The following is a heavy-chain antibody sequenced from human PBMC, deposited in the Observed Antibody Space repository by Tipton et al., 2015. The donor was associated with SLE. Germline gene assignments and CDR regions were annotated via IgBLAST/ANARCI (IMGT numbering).Heavy chain of an antibody. Sequence: LRLSCTVSGGSISSSSYYWGWIRQPPGKGLEWIGSIYYNPSLKSRVTISVDTSKNQFSLKLNSVTAADTAVYYCARRGALAAAGVYYYYGMDVWGQGTTVTVSS. D-gene: IGHD6-13*01. CDR1: GGSISSSSYY. V-gene: IGHV4-39*07. CDR2: I. J-gene: IGHJ6*02. CDR3: ARRGALAAAGVYYYYGMDV.